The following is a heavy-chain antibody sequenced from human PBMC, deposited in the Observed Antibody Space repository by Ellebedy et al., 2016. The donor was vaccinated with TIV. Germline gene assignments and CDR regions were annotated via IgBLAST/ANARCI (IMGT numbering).Heavy chain of an antibody. V-gene: IGHV4-34*01. J-gene: IGHJ2*01. D-gene: IGHD3-9*01. CDR1: GGSFSGYY. CDR3: ARLAALTGYYPYWYFDL. Sequence: SETLSLTXAVYGGSFSGYYWSWIRQPPGKGLEWIGEINHSGSTNYNPSLKSRVTISVDTSKNQFSLKLSSVTAADTAVYYCARLAALTGYYPYWYFDLWGRGTLVTVSS. CDR2: INHSGST.